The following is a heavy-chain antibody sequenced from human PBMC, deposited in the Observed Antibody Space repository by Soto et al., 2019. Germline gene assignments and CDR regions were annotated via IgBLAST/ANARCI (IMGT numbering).Heavy chain of an antibody. Sequence: PSETLSLTCAFFSYSFSSDYYWGWIRQPPGKGLEWIGSINHSGSTYYNPSLKSRVTISVDTSKNQFSLKLSSVTAADTAVYYCARHQRSLHPNWNYGYNWFDPWGQVTLVTVSS. J-gene: IGHJ5*02. CDR1: SYSFSSDYY. V-gene: IGHV4-38-2*01. CDR3: ARHQRSLHPNWNYGYNWFDP. D-gene: IGHD1-7*01. CDR2: INHSGST.